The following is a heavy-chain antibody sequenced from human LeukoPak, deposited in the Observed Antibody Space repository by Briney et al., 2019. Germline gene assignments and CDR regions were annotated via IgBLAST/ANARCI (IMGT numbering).Heavy chain of an antibody. CDR2: IWYDGSSE. D-gene: IGHD3-22*01. Sequence: PGGSLRLSCAAPGFIFSSSGMHWVRQAPGKGLEWVALIWYDGSSEYYTDSVKGRFTISRDNSKNTLYLQMNSLRAEDTAVYYCARDEGYYDSSGYYFIDYWGQGILVTVSS. V-gene: IGHV3-33*01. CDR3: ARDEGYYDSSGYYFIDY. CDR1: GFIFSSSG. J-gene: IGHJ4*02.